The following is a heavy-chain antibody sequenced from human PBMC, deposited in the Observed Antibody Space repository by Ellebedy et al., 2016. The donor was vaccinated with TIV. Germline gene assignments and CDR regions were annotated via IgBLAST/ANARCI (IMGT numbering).Heavy chain of an antibody. D-gene: IGHD6-19*01. V-gene: IGHV3-23*01. Sequence: GESLKISCAASGFTFRSYAMGWVRQAPGKGLEWISVISDSGGATYYAAPLKGRFTTSRDNSNDMVYLQINRLRPDDTAVYYCAKDSGLSGWYFDYWGQGTLVTVSS. J-gene: IGHJ4*02. CDR2: ISDSGGAT. CDR3: AKDSGLSGWYFDY. CDR1: GFTFRSYA.